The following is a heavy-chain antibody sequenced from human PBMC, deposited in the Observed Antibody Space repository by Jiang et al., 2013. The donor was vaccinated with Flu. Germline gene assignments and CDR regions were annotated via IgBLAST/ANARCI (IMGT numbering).Heavy chain of an antibody. J-gene: IGHJ6*02. CDR3: AKDRTLGYSYGYSSYYYYGMDV. CDR1: TFDDYA. D-gene: IGHD5-18*01. CDR2: ISWNSGSI. Sequence: TFDDYAMHWVRQAPGKGLEWVSGISWNSGSIGYADSVKGRFTISRDNAKNSLYLQMNSLRAEDTALYYCAKDRTLGYSYGYSSYYYYGMDVWGQGTTVTVSS. V-gene: IGHV3-9*01.